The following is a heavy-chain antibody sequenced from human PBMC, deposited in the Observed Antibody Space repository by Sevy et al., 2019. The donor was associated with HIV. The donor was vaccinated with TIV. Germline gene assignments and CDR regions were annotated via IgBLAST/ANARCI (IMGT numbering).Heavy chain of an antibody. J-gene: IGHJ6*02. CDR1: GFALSNYYA. Sequence: GGSLRLSCAASGFALSNYYAMHWVRQAPGKGLEWVALISYDGSDKYYADSVKGSFTISRDNFKNTLYLQMNSLTTEDTAVYYCARPRANYVDHYFFYAMDVWGQGTTVTVSS. V-gene: IGHV3-30-3*01. D-gene: IGHD4-17*01. CDR3: ARPRANYVDHYFFYAMDV. CDR2: ISYDGSDK.